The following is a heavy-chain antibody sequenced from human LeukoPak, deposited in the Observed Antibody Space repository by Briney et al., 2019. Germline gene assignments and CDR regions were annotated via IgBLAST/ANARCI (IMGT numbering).Heavy chain of an antibody. J-gene: IGHJ4*02. D-gene: IGHD1-26*01. Sequence: ASVKVSCKASGYTLNSSHAHWVRQAPGQGLEWMGIINCGDGYTNYAQKFQGRVSVTSDTSTSTIYMELSSLRAEDTAIYYCARDRGGSYSIDYWGQGTLVTVSS. CDR1: GYTLNSSH. CDR2: INCGDGYT. V-gene: IGHV1-46*02. CDR3: ARDRGGSYSIDY.